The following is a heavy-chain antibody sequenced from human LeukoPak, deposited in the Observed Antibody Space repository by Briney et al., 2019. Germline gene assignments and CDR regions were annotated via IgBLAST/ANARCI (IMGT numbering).Heavy chain of an antibody. D-gene: IGHD2-2*01. CDR1: GFTFSSYW. Sequence: GGSLRLSCAASGFTFSSYWMHWVRQAPGKGLEWVSVIYNDDVGGTIYYADSVKGRFTISRHNSKNTLYLQMNSLRVEDTAVYYCARENGHCSTFSCPLDLWGQGTTVTVSS. J-gene: IGHJ6*02. V-gene: IGHV3-53*04. CDR3: ARENGHCSTFSCPLDL. CDR2: IYNDDVGGTI.